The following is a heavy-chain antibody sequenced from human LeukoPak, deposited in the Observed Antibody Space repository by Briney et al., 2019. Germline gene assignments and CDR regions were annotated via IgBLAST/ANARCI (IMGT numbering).Heavy chain of an antibody. CDR2: IFGTTGST. J-gene: IGHJ4*02. CDR3: AKDRTYYSDFSAYYFSPPLQQY. Sequence: GGSLRLSCVASGFTFRSYAMSWARQAPGKGLEWVSSIFGTTGSTYYADSVKGRVTISRDNSRNTVYLEMNSLRAEDTAVYYCAKDRTYYSDFSAYYFSPPLQQYWGQGTLVTVSS. CDR1: GFTFRSYA. D-gene: IGHD3-22*01. V-gene: IGHV3-23*01.